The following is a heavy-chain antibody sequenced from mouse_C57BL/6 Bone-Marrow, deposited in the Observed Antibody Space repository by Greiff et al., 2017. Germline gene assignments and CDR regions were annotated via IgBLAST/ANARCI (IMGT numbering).Heavy chain of an antibody. CDR1: GYSFTDYN. J-gene: IGHJ1*03. CDR3: ARRYYYGSSYGWYFDV. CDR2: INPNYGTT. V-gene: IGHV1-39*01. D-gene: IGHD1-1*01. Sequence: EVKLQQSGPELVKPGASVKISCKASGYSFTDYNMNWVKQSNGKSLEWIGVINPNYGTTSYNQKFKGKATLTVDQSSSTAYMQLNSLTSEDSAVYYCARRYYYGSSYGWYFDVWGTGTTVTVSS.